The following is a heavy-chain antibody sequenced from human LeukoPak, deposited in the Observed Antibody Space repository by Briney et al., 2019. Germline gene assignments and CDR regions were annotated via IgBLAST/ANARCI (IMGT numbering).Heavy chain of an antibody. CDR2: FDPEDGET. J-gene: IGHJ4*02. CDR1: GYTLTELS. V-gene: IGHV1-24*01. CDR3: ASFQKQV. Sequence: ASVKVSCKVSGYTLTELSMHWVRQAPGKGLEWMGGFDPEDGETIYAQKFQGRVTLTEDTSTDTAYMELSSLRSADTAMYYCASFQKQVWGQGTLVTVSS. D-gene: IGHD3-10*01.